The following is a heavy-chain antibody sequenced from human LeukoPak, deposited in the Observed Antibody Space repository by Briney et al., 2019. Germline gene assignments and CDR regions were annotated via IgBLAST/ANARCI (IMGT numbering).Heavy chain of an antibody. CDR1: GVTFSNYA. D-gene: IGHD3-22*01. CDR2: ISYDGSNK. CDR3: AKSPDYYDSRFDY. J-gene: IGHJ4*02. Sequence: PGGSLRLSCAASGVTFSNYAMHWVRQAPGKGLEWVAVISYDGSNKYYADSVKGRVTISRDNSKNTLYLQMNSLRAEDTAVYYCAKSPDYYDSRFDYWGQGTLVTVSS. V-gene: IGHV3-30*18.